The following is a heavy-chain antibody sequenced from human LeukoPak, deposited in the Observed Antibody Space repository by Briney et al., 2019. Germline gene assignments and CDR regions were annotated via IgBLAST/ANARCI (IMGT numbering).Heavy chain of an antibody. Sequence: QSGGSLRLSCAASGFTFSSYSMNWVRQAPGKGLEWVSYISSSSSTIYYADSVKGRFTISRDNAKNSLYLQMNSLRAEDTAVYYCARALSPAAIFGATLDYWGQGTLVTVSS. D-gene: IGHD3-3*01. CDR1: GFTFSSYS. J-gene: IGHJ4*02. V-gene: IGHV3-48*01. CDR2: ISSSSSTI. CDR3: ARALSPAAIFGATLDY.